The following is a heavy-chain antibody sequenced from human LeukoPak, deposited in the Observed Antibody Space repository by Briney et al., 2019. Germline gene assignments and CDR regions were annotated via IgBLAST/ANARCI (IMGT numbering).Heavy chain of an antibody. CDR1: GYTFTSYG. D-gene: IGHD2-2*01. J-gene: IGHJ6*02. Sequence: ASVKVSCKASGYTFTSYGISWVRQAPGQGLEWMGWISAYNGNTNYAQKLQGRVTMTTDTSTSTVYMELRSLRSDDTAVYYCARLVVVPAAMTGYYYYYGMDVWGQGTTVTVSS. CDR2: ISAYNGNT. V-gene: IGHV1-18*01. CDR3: ARLVVVPAAMTGYYYYYGMDV.